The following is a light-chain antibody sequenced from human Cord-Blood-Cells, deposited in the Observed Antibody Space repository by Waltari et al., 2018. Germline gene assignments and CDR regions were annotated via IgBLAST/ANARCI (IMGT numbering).Light chain of an antibody. Sequence: QSALTQPRSVSGSPGQSVTISCTGTSSDVGGYNYVSWYQQHPGKAPKLTIYDVSKRPSGVPYRFSGSKSGNTASLTISGLQAEDEADYYCCSYAGSYTYVVFGGGTKLTVL. CDR1: SSDVGGYNY. CDR2: DVS. J-gene: IGLJ2*01. CDR3: CSYAGSYTYVV. V-gene: IGLV2-11*01.